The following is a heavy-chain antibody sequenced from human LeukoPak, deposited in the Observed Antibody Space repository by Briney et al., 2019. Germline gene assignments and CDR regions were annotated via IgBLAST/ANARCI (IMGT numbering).Heavy chain of an antibody. CDR3: ARVLHYGSGSYLYNYYMDV. D-gene: IGHD3-10*01. J-gene: IGHJ6*03. Sequence: SQTLSLTCTVSGGSISSGDYYWSWIRQPPGKGLEWIGYIYYSGSTNYNPSLKSRVTISVDTSKNQFSLELSSVTAADTAVYYCARVLHYGSGSYLYNYYMDVWGKGTTVTVSS. V-gene: IGHV4-61*08. CDR1: GGSISSGDYY. CDR2: IYYSGST.